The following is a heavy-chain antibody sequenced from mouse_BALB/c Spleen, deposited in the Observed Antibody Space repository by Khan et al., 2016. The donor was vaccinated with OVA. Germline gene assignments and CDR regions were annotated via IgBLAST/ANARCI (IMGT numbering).Heavy chain of an antibody. CDR3: ARQNYYGYAMDY. D-gene: IGHD1-1*01. CDR2: ISYSGST. CDR1: GYSITSDYA. Sequence: EVMLVESGPGLVKPSQSLSLTCTVTGYSITSDYAWNWIRQFPGNKLEWMGYISYSGSTSYNPSLRSRISITRDTSKNQFFLQLNSVTTEDTATFYCARQNYYGYAMDYWGQGTSVTVSS. V-gene: IGHV3-2*02. J-gene: IGHJ4*01.